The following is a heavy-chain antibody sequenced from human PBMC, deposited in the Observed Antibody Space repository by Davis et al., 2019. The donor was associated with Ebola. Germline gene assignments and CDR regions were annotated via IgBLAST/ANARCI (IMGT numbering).Heavy chain of an antibody. V-gene: IGHV3-23*01. J-gene: IGHJ3*02. D-gene: IGHD3-3*01. Sequence: GGSLRLSCAASGFPLRSYAMSWVRQAPGKGLEWVSAISGSGGSTYYADSVKGRFTISRDNSKNTLYLQMNSLRAEDTAVYYCAKVVLRFLEWFQQFDAFDIWGQGTMVTVSS. CDR1: GFPLRSYA. CDR2: ISGSGGST. CDR3: AKVVLRFLEWFQQFDAFDI.